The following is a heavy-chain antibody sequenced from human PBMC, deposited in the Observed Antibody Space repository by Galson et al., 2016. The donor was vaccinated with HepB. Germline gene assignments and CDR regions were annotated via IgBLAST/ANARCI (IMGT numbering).Heavy chain of an antibody. CDR3: ARLVRGDAFDI. D-gene: IGHD3-10*01. Sequence: QSGAEVKKPGESLKISCKGSEYSFTGYWIGWVRQMPGKGLEWMGIVYSGDSDARYSPSFQGQVTISADKSINTAYLQWSSLKASDTAIYYCARLVRGDAFDIWGQGTLDIVSS. V-gene: IGHV5-51*01. CDR1: EYSFTGYW. CDR2: VYSGDSDA. J-gene: IGHJ3*02.